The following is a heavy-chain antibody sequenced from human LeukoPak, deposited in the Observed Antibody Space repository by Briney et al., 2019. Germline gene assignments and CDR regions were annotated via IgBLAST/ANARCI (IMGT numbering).Heavy chain of an antibody. CDR3: ARVPYYGSGYYFDY. CDR2: ISSSSSYI. V-gene: IGHV3-21*01. J-gene: IGHJ4*02. CDR1: GFTFSGYT. Sequence: GGSLRLSCAVSGFTFSGYTMNWVRQAPGKGLEWVSSISSSSSYIYFADSVKGRFTISRDNAKNSLYLQMNSLRAEDTAVYYCARVPYYGSGYYFDYWGQGILVTVSS. D-gene: IGHD3-10*01.